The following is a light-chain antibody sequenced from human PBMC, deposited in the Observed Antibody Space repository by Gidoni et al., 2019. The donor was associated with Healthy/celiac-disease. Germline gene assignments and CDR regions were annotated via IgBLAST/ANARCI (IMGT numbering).Light chain of an antibody. J-gene: IGLJ3*02. CDR2: EDN. CDR1: SGSIASNY. CDR3: QSYDSSPRWV. Sequence: NFMLTQPHSVSESPWKTVTISCTRSSGSIASNYVQWYQQRPGSAPTTVIYEDNQRPSGVPDRFSGSIDSSSNSASLTISGLKTEDEADYYCQSYDSSPRWVFGGGTKLTVL. V-gene: IGLV6-57*04.